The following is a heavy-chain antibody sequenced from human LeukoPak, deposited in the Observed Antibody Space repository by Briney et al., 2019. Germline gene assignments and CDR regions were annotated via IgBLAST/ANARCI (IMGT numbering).Heavy chain of an antibody. CDR1: GGSISSYY. CDR2: IYYSGST. J-gene: IGHJ2*01. Sequence: SETLSLTCTVSGGSISSYYWSWIRQPPGKGLEWIGYIYYSGSTNYNPSLKSRVTISVDTSKNQFSLKLSSVTAADTAVYYCARSSGWPHWYFDLWGRGTLVTVSS. CDR3: ARSSGWPHWYFDL. V-gene: IGHV4-59*08. D-gene: IGHD6-19*01.